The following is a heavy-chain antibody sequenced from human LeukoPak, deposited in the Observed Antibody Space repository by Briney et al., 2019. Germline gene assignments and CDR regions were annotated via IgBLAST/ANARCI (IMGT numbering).Heavy chain of an antibody. V-gene: IGHV1-2*02. CDR2: INPNSGGT. Sequence: GASVKVSCKASGYTFTGYYMHWVRQAPGQGLEWMGWINPNSGGTNYAQKFQGRVTMTRDTSISTAYMELSRLRSDDTAVYYCARTPSADSYPRFDPWGQGTLVTVSS. D-gene: IGHD2-15*01. J-gene: IGHJ5*02. CDR1: GYTFTGYY. CDR3: ARTPSADSYPRFDP.